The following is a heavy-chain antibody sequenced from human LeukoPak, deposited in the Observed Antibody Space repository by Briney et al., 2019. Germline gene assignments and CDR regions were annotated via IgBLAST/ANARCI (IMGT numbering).Heavy chain of an antibody. D-gene: IGHD1-14*01. J-gene: IGHJ4*02. Sequence: PSETLSLTCTVSGGSISSGGYYWSWIRQPPGKGLEWIGYIYYSGSTYYNPSLKSPVTILVDTSKNQFSLNLSSVTAADTAVYYCARGQNHFDYWGQGTLVTVSS. CDR2: IYYSGST. V-gene: IGHV4-31*01. CDR1: GGSISSGGYY. CDR3: ARGQNHFDY.